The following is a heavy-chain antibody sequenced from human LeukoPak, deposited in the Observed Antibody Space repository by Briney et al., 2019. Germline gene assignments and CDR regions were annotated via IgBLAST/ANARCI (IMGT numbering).Heavy chain of an antibody. Sequence: SETLSLTCTVSRGSLSSNNYYWSWIRQPPGKGLEWIGYIYYSGTTKNNPSLKSRVTISVDTSKNQFSLKLRSVTAADTAVYYCARATPLYSSDWYVNWFDPWGQGTLVTVSS. CDR1: RGSLSSNNYY. J-gene: IGHJ5*02. CDR2: IYYSGTT. CDR3: ARATPLYSSDWYVNWFDP. D-gene: IGHD6-19*01. V-gene: IGHV4-61*01.